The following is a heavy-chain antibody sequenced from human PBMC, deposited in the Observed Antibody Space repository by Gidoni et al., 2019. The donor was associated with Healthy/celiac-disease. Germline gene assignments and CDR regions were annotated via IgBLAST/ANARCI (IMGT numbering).Heavy chain of an antibody. J-gene: IGHJ6*02. CDR2: IYNGGST. Sequence: EVPLVESGGGLVQPGGSLRLSCAASGFTVSSNYMSWVRQAPGKGLEWVSVIYNGGSTYYADSVKGRFTISRDNSKNTLYLQMNSLRAEDTAVYYCASNGELGTGYYYGMDVWGQGTTVTVSS. V-gene: IGHV3-66*02. CDR1: GFTVSSNY. D-gene: IGHD7-27*01. CDR3: ASNGELGTGYYYGMDV.